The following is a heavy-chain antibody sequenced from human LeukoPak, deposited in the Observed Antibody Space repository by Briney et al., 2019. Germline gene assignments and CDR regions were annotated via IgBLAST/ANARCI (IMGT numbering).Heavy chain of an antibody. CDR3: TRPIAAAGLYYYMDV. Sequence: GGSLRLSCAASGFTFSGSAMHWVRQASGKGLEWVGRIRSKANSYATAYAASVKGRFTISRDDSKNTAYLQMNSLKTEDTAVYYCTRPIAAAGLYYYMDVWGKGTTVTVSS. CDR2: IRSKANSYAT. D-gene: IGHD6-13*01. J-gene: IGHJ6*03. V-gene: IGHV3-73*01. CDR1: GFTFSGSA.